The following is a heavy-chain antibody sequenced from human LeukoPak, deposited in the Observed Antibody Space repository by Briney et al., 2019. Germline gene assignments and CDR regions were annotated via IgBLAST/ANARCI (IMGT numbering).Heavy chain of an antibody. CDR3: AIFQGTYGDNENDY. D-gene: IGHD4-17*01. CDR1: GGAFRSYA. Sequence: ASVKVSCKASGGAFRSYAITWVRQAPGKGLEWMGGIIPMINTPKYAQKFQGRVSITADESTSTGYMEVSSLRSEDTAVYYCAIFQGTYGDNENDYWGQGTLVTVSS. V-gene: IGHV1-69*13. J-gene: IGHJ4*02. CDR2: IIPMINTP.